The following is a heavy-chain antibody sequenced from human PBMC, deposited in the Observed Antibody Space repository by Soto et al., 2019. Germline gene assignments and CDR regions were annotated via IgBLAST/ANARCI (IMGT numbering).Heavy chain of an antibody. CDR1: GGTFRSYS. D-gene: IGHD3-22*01. Sequence: QVQLVQSGAEVKKPGSSVKVSCKASGGTFRSYSISWVRQAPGQGLEWMGGIIPIFDITNYAQKFQGRVTITADESTSTAYMELSSLGSDDTAVYYCARPDEGGYSSIHHYYYALDVWGQGTTVTV. CDR2: IIPIFDIT. V-gene: IGHV1-69*01. CDR3: ARPDEGGYSSIHHYYYALDV. J-gene: IGHJ6*02.